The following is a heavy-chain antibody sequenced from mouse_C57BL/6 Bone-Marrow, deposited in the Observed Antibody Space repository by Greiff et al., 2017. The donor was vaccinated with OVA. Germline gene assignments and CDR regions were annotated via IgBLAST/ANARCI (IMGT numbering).Heavy chain of an antibody. CDR1: GYTFTDYY. CDR3: AKCTYYYGSSHWYFDV. Sequence: VQLQQSGPVLVKPGASVKMSCKASGYTFTDYYMNWVKQSHGKSLEWIGVINPYNGGTSYNQKFKGKATLTVVKSSSTAYMELNSLTSEDSAVYYCAKCTYYYGSSHWYFDVWGTGTTVTVSS. V-gene: IGHV1-19*01. J-gene: IGHJ1*03. CDR2: INPYNGGT. D-gene: IGHD1-1*01.